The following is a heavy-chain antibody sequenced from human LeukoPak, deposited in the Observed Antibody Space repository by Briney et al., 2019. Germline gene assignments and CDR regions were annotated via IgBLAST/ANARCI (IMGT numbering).Heavy chain of an antibody. CDR1: GGSFSGYY. CDR3: ARVVVSVAARRRAKSWFDP. CDR2: INHSGST. J-gene: IGHJ5*02. V-gene: IGHV4-34*01. Sequence: SETLSLTCAVYGGSFSGYYWSWIRQPPGKGLEWIGEINHSGSTNYNPSLKSRVTISVDTSKNQFSLKLSSVTAADTAVYYCARVVVSVAARRRAKSWFDPWGQGTLVTVSS. D-gene: IGHD6-6*01.